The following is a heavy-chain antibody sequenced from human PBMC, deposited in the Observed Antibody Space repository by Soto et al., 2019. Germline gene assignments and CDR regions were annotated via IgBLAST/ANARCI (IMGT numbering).Heavy chain of an antibody. CDR1: GFTFSTYS. V-gene: IGHV3-64D*08. CDR3: VKGTIFGVVIGAFDI. CDR2: ISSNGGST. Sequence: PGGSLTLSCAASGFTFSTYSMSWVRQAPGKGLEYVSSISSNGGSTYYADSVKGRFTISRDNSKNTLYLQMNSLRAEDTAVYYCVKGTIFGVVIGAFDIWGQGTMVTVSS. D-gene: IGHD3-3*01. J-gene: IGHJ3*02.